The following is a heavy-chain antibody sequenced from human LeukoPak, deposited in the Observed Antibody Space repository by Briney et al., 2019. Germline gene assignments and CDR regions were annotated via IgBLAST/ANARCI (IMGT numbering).Heavy chain of an antibody. CDR2: IHHSGST. CDR3: ACKTTAAAGTFDY. V-gene: IGHV4-4*02. D-gene: IGHD6-13*01. Sequence: PSETLSLTCAVSGCSISSSNWWSWVRQPPKKRLEWIGEIHHSGSTNYNQSLKSRVTISVDKSKNQFSLKLSSVTVADTALYYCACKTTAAAGTFDYWGQGTLVTVSS. CDR1: GCSISSSNW. J-gene: IGHJ4*02.